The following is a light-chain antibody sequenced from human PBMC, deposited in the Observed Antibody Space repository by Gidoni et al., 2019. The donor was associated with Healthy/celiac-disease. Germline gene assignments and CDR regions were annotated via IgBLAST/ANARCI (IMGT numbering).Light chain of an antibody. Sequence: SYVRTQPPSVSVAPGKTARITCGGNNIGSKSVHWYQQTPGQAPVLVIYYDSDRPSGIPERFSGSNSGNTATLTISRVEAGDEADYYCQVWDSSSDHWVFGGGTKLTVL. V-gene: IGLV3-21*04. CDR3: QVWDSSSDHWV. CDR1: NIGSKS. CDR2: YDS. J-gene: IGLJ3*02.